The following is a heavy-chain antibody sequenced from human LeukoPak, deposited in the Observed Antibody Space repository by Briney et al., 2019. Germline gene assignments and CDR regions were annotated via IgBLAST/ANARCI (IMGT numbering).Heavy chain of an antibody. CDR3: ARGVVVPAAITPENWFDP. Sequence: APVKVSCKASGYTFTSYGISWVRQAPGQGFEWMGWISAYNGNTNYAQKLQGRVTMTTDTSTSTAYMELGSLRSDDTAVYYCARGVVVPAAITPENWFDPWGQGTLATVSS. CDR2: ISAYNGNT. J-gene: IGHJ5*02. CDR1: GYTFTSYG. V-gene: IGHV1-18*01. D-gene: IGHD2-2*02.